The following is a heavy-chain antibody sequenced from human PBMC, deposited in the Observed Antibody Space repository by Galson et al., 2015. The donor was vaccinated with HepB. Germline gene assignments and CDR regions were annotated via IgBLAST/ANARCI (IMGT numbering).Heavy chain of an antibody. CDR1: GFTFNTYT. CDR2: ISTSSNTI. J-gene: IGHJ5*02. D-gene: IGHD2-21*01. V-gene: IGHV3-48*04. CDR3: VRNDWDNWFDP. Sequence: SLRLSCAASGFTFNTYTMSWVHQAPGKGLEWLSYISTSSNTIYYADSVRGRFTISRDNAKNLLYLQMNSLRAEDTAIYCCVRNDWDNWFDPWGQGTLVTVSS.